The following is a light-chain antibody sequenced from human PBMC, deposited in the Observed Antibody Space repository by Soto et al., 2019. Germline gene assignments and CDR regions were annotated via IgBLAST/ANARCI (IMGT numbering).Light chain of an antibody. V-gene: IGKV3-20*01. CDR2: AAS. J-gene: IGKJ1*01. Sequence: EIVLTQSPGTLSLSPGERATLSCRASQSVSSYYLAWYQQKPGQAPRLLIYAASSRATGIPDRFSGGGSVTDFTLPISRLEPEDFAVYSCQQCGSAPWTFGQGTKVEIK. CDR1: QSVSSYY. CDR3: QQCGSAPWT.